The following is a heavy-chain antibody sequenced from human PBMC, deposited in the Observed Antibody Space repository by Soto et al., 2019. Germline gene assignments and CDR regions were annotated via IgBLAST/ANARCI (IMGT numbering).Heavy chain of an antibody. CDR1: GYTFTGYY. J-gene: IGHJ4*02. Sequence: ASVKVSCKASGYTFTGYYMHWVRQAPGQGLEWMGWINPDSGGTNYAQKFQGWVTMTRDTSISTAYVELSRLRSDDTAVYYCARDPGTYYYGSGSYSFSFDYWGQGTLVTVSS. CDR3: ARDPGTYYYGSGSYSFSFDY. D-gene: IGHD3-10*01. V-gene: IGHV1-2*04. CDR2: INPDSGGT.